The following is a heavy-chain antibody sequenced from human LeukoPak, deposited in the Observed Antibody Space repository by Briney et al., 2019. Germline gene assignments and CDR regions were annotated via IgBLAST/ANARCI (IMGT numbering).Heavy chain of an antibody. CDR2: ISYDGSNK. Sequence: GGSLRLSCAASGFTFSSYGMHWVRQAPGKGLELVAVISYDGSNKYYADSVKGRFTISRDNSKNTLYLQMNSLRAEDTAVYYCARVQTRITMIVVAPFDYWGQGTLVTVSS. CDR3: ARVQTRITMIVVAPFDY. D-gene: IGHD3-22*01. J-gene: IGHJ4*02. CDR1: GFTFSSYG. V-gene: IGHV3-30*03.